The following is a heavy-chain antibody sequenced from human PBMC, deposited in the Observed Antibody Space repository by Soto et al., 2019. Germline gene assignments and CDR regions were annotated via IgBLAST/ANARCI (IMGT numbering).Heavy chain of an antibody. CDR2: INPNSGGT. V-gene: IGHV1-2*02. J-gene: IGHJ5*02. CDR3: ARGLSYSTWFDP. D-gene: IGHD1-26*01. Sequence: ASVKVSCKASGYTFTGYYMHWVRQAPGQGLEWMGWINPNSGGTNYAQKFQGRVTITRDTSISTAYMELRRLRSDDTAVYYCARGLSYSTWFDPWGQGTLVTVSS. CDR1: GYTFTGYY.